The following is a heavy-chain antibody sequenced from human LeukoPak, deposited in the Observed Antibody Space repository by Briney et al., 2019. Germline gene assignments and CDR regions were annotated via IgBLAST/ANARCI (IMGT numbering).Heavy chain of an antibody. CDR3: AGGNAMEV. V-gene: IGHV3-7*03. CDR2: IKKDGTGI. CDR1: GFPFSDSW. J-gene: IGHJ6*03. Sequence: QARGSLRLSCAVSGFPFSDSWMYWVRQAPGKGLEGVANIKKDGTGISYVDSVRGRFIISRDNARNSLYLQMDGLRVEDTAVYFCAGGNAMEVWGKGTAVTVSS. D-gene: IGHD1-1*01.